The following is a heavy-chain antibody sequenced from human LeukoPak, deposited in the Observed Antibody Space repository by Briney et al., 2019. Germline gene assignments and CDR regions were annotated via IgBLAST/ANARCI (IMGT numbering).Heavy chain of an antibody. Sequence: GGSLRLSCAASGFTFSSYSMNWVRQAPGKGREWVSHISSSSSTIYYADSVKGRFTISRDNAKNSLYLQMNSLRDEDTAVYYCARDASQSSGWYRLDAFDIWRQGTMVTVSS. CDR3: ARDASQSSGWYRLDAFDI. J-gene: IGHJ3*02. V-gene: IGHV3-48*02. CDR1: GFTFSSYS. D-gene: IGHD6-19*01. CDR2: ISSSSSTI.